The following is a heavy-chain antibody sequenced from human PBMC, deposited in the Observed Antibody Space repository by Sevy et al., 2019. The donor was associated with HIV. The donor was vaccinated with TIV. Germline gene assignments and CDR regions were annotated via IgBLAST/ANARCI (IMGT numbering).Heavy chain of an antibody. V-gene: IGHV3-33*01. CDR3: ARDKDYSNYLPDY. CDR1: GFTFSSHG. D-gene: IGHD4-4*01. J-gene: IGHJ4*02. CDR2: IWYDGSNK. Sequence: GGSLRLSCAASGFTFSSHGMHWIRQAPGKGLEWVAVIWYDGSNKYYADSVKGRFTISRDNSKSTLFLQINSLRAEDTAVYFCARDKDYSNYLPDYWGQRTLVTVSS.